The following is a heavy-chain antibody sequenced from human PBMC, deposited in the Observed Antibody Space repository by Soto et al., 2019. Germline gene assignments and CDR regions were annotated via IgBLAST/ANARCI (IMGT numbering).Heavy chain of an antibody. D-gene: IGHD3-3*01. CDR2: IYYSGST. CDR3: ARGPYFGVVRIVKNWFDP. Sequence: SETLSLTCTVSGGSISSGGYYWSWIRQHPGKGLEWIGYIYYSGSTYYNPSLKSRVTISVDTSKNQFSLKLSSVTAADTAVYYCARGPYFGVVRIVKNWFDPWGQGTLVTVSS. J-gene: IGHJ5*02. CDR1: GGSISSGGYY. V-gene: IGHV4-31*03.